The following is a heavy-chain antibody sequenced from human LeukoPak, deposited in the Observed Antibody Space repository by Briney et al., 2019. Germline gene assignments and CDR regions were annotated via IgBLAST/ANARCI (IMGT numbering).Heavy chain of an antibody. D-gene: IGHD1-26*01. Sequence: SETLSLTCTVSGYPISSGYYWGWIRQPPGKGLEWIGSFYHSGNTYYNPSLKSRVTTSVDTSKNQFSLKLSSVTAADTAVYYCARSSLVGATDFDYWGQGTLVTVSS. V-gene: IGHV4-38-2*02. CDR2: FYHSGNT. J-gene: IGHJ4*02. CDR3: ARSSLVGATDFDY. CDR1: GYPISSGYY.